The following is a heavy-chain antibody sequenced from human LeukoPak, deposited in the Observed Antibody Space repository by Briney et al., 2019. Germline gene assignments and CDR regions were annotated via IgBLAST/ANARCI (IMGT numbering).Heavy chain of an antibody. J-gene: IGHJ4*02. D-gene: IGHD2-15*01. CDR2: ISYDGSNK. Sequence: PGGSLRLSCAASGFTFSSYGMHWVRQAPGKGLEWVAVISYDGSNKYYADSVKGRFTISRDNSKNTLYLQMNSLRAEDTAVYYCAKDPGKPHRGDCSGGSCAGDYWGQGTLVTVSS. CDR1: GFTFSSYG. CDR3: AKDPGKPHRGDCSGGSCAGDY. V-gene: IGHV3-30*18.